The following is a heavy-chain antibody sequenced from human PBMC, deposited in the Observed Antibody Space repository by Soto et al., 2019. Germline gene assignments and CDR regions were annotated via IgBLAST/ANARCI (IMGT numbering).Heavy chain of an antibody. J-gene: IGHJ5*02. CDR1: GGSTSSYY. V-gene: IGHV4-59*01. Sequence: PSETLSLTCTVSGGSTSSYYWSWIRQPPGKGLEWMGYIYYSGSTNYNPSLKSRVTISVDTSKNQFSLKLSSVTAADTDVYYCAGAVDNWLDPWGQGPLVTVYS. CDR3: AGAVDNWLDP. D-gene: IGHD6-19*01. CDR2: IYYSGST.